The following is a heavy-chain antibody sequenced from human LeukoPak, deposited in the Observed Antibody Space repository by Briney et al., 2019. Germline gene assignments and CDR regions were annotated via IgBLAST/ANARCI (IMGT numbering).Heavy chain of an antibody. CDR1: GYSFTNYW. CDR3: ARRPGKYQPLPFDY. Sequence: SGESLKISCKGSGYSFTNYWIGWVRQMPGKGLEWMGIIYPGDSDTKYSPSFQGQVTISADKSISTAYLQWSSLKAPDTAMYYCARRPGKYQPLPFDYWGQGTLVTVSS. D-gene: IGHD2-2*01. CDR2: IYPGDSDT. J-gene: IGHJ4*02. V-gene: IGHV5-51*01.